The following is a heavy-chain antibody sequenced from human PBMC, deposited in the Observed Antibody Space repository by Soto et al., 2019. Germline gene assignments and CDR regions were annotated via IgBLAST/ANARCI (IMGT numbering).Heavy chain of an antibody. D-gene: IGHD6-6*01. Sequence: LRLSCAASGFTFNSYWMSWVRQAPGKGLEWVANIKQDGSEKYYVDSVKGRFTISRDNAKNSLYLQMNSLRAEDTAVYYCARETDSSSSPEYGMDVWGQGTTVTVSS. CDR2: IKQDGSEK. CDR3: ARETDSSSSPEYGMDV. J-gene: IGHJ6*02. V-gene: IGHV3-7*01. CDR1: GFTFNSYW.